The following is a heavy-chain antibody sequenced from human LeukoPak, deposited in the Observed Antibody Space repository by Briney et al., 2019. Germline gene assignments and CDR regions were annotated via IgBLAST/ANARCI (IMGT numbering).Heavy chain of an antibody. CDR1: GYTFTSYA. Sequence: VASVKVSCKASGYTFTSYAMNWVRQAPGQGLEWMGWINPNTGGTNYAQKFQGRVTMTRDTSISTPYMELSWLRSDDTAVYYCARALYTSRSYLATFSPTNFDYWGQGTLVTVSS. V-gene: IGHV1-2*02. CDR2: INPNTGGT. D-gene: IGHD6-13*01. CDR3: ARALYTSRSYLATFSPTNFDY. J-gene: IGHJ4*02.